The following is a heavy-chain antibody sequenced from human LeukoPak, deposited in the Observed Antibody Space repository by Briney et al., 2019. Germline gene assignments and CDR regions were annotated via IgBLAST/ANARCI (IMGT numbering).Heavy chain of an antibody. D-gene: IGHD6-19*01. V-gene: IGHV4-34*01. CDR3: ARKQRGSSGWYPN. CDR2: INHSGST. CDR1: GGSFSGYY. J-gene: IGHJ4*02. Sequence: SETLSLTCAVYGGSFSGYYWNWIRLPPGKGLEWIGEINHSGSTNYNPSLKSRVTISVDTSKNQFSLKLSSVTAADTAVYYCARKQRGSSGWYPNWGQGTLVTVSS.